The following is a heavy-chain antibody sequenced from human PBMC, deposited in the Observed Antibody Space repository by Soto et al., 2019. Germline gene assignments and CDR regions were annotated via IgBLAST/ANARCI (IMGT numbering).Heavy chain of an antibody. D-gene: IGHD6-19*01. Sequence: GGSLRLSCAASGFTFSSYGMHWVRQAPGKGLEWVAVIWYDGSNKYYADSVKGRFTISRDNSKNTLYLQMNSLRAEDTAVYYCARQTAVAGAFDIWGQGTMVTVSS. J-gene: IGHJ3*02. V-gene: IGHV3-33*01. CDR2: IWYDGSNK. CDR1: GFTFSSYG. CDR3: ARQTAVAGAFDI.